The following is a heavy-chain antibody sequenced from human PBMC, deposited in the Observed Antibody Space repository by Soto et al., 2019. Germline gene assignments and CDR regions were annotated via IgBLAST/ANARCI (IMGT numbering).Heavy chain of an antibody. J-gene: IGHJ4*02. Sequence: GGSLRLSCAASGFTVSTDWMYWVRQAPGRGLEWVSSISSSRSYIYYADSVKGRFTISRDNAKNSLYLQMNSLRAEDTAVYYCARAGYYGSGSYYPFDYWGQGTLVTVSS. CDR2: ISSSRSYI. D-gene: IGHD3-10*01. CDR3: ARAGYYGSGSYYPFDY. CDR1: GFTVSTDW. V-gene: IGHV3-21*01.